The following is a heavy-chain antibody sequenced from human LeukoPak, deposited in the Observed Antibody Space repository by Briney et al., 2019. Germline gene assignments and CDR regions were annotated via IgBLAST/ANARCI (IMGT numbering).Heavy chain of an antibody. D-gene: IGHD7-27*01. CDR3: ARPFNWGSSDY. CDR1: GGSISNSSYY. V-gene: IGHV4-39*01. J-gene: IGHJ4*02. CDR2: IYYSGST. Sequence: SQTLSLTCAVSGGSISNSSYYWGWIRQPPGKGLEWIGSIYYSGSTYYNPSLKSRVTISVDTSKNQSSLKLSSVTAADTAVYYCARPFNWGSSDYWGQGTLVTVSS.